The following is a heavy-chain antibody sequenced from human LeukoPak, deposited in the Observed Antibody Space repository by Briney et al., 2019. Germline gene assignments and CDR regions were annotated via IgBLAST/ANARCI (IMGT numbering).Heavy chain of an antibody. D-gene: IGHD3-22*01. V-gene: IGHV3-23*01. J-gene: IGHJ4*02. CDR1: GFTFSSYA. CDR3: ANRRYDSSGFDY. Sequence: GRSLRLSRAVSGFTFSSYALSGVRETPGKRLEWGSAICVSGGNTYYADSVKGRFTISRDNSKNTLYLQMNSLRAEDMAVYYCANRRYDSSGFDYWGQGTLVTVSS. CDR2: ICVSGGNT.